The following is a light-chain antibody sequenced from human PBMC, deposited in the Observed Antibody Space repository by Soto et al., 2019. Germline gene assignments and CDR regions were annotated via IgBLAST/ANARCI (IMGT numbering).Light chain of an antibody. Sequence: QSVLTQPASVSGSPGQSITISCTGTSSDVGSYNLVSWYQQHPGKAPKLMIYEGSKRPSGVSNRFSGSKSGNTASLTISGLQAEDVADYYCCSYAGSSTYVVFGGGTKVTVL. CDR2: EGS. CDR3: CSYAGSSTYVV. V-gene: IGLV2-23*01. CDR1: SSDVGSYNL. J-gene: IGLJ2*01.